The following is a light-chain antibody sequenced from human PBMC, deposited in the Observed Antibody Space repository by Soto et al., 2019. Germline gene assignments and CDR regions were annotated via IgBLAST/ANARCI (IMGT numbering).Light chain of an antibody. CDR2: GAS. Sequence: EIVLAQSPGTLSLSPGERATLSCRASQSVSSNFLAWYQKKPGQAPRLLIYGASSRATGIPDRFSGSGSGTDFILTISRLEPEDFAVYYRQQYGTSPPTFGQGTRLDIK. V-gene: IGKV3-20*01. J-gene: IGKJ5*01. CDR3: QQYGTSPPT. CDR1: QSVSSNF.